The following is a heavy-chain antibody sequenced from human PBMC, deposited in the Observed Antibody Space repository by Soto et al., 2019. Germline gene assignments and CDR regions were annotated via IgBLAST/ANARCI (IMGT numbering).Heavy chain of an antibody. CDR2: IYDTGSP. V-gene: IGHV4-59*02. CDR1: GGTVSVYY. CDR3: ARGVGSSPPRY. J-gene: IGHJ4*02. Sequence: PSETLSLTCTISGGTVSVYYWGWIRKPKGQALEWIGYIYDTGSPYYNPALRSRVSISADTSKNQISLKLTSATAADTAVYYCARGVGSSPPRYWGRGTLVTVSS. D-gene: IGHD1-26*01.